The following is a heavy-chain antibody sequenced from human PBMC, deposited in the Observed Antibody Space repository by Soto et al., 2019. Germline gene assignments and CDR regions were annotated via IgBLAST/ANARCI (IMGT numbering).Heavy chain of an antibody. CDR2: IKRDGSDK. V-gene: IGHV3-7*05. J-gene: IGHJ3*02. D-gene: IGHD6-13*01. CDR3: ARDVSPGSSSLYLDAFDI. CDR1: GFTFGSYW. Sequence: GGSLRLSCEASGFTFGSYWMTWVRQAPGKGLEWVANIKRDGSDKSYLDSVRGRFTISRDNAKNSLYLQMNSLRPEDTALYYCARDVSPGSSSLYLDAFDIWGQGTMVTVSS.